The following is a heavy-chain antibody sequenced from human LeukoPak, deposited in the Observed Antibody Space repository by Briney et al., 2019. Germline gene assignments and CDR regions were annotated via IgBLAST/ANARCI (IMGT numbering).Heavy chain of an antibody. V-gene: IGHV4-31*03. Sequence: SETLSLTCTVSGGSISSGGYYWSWIRQHPGKGLEWIGYIYYGGSTYYNPSLKSRVTISVDTSKNQFSLKLSSVTAADTAVYYCAREDSSGYYRNGWFDPWGQGTLVTVSS. CDR1: GGSISSGGYY. J-gene: IGHJ5*02. CDR2: IYYGGST. D-gene: IGHD3-22*01. CDR3: AREDSSGYYRNGWFDP.